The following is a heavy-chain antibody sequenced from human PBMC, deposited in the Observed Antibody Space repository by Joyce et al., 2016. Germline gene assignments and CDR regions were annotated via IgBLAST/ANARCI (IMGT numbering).Heavy chain of an antibody. V-gene: IGHV1-69*12. CDR3: ARGSAYFDY. CDR2: MFPMFRTT. Sequence: QVQLVQSGAEVKRPGSSVKVSCKTSGGSFSTFEINWVRQAPGQGLEWKGGMFPMFRTTNYAQKFQGRVTISADELTDTVYMEMSSLTSDDTAIYYCARGSAYFDYWGQGTHVIVSS. J-gene: IGHJ4*02. CDR1: GGSFSTFE. D-gene: IGHD3-16*01.